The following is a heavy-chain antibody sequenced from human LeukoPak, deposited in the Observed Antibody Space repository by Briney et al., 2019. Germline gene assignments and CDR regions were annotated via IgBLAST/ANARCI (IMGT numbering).Heavy chain of an antibody. J-gene: IGHJ4*02. CDR3: ARDLLIAVATDDY. CDR2: IKQDGSEK. Sequence: PGGSLRLSCAASGFTFSSYWMSWVRQAPGKGLEWVANIKQDGSEKYYVDSVKGRFTISRDNAKNSLYLQMNSLRAEDPAVYYCARDLLIAVATDDYWGQGTLVTVSS. CDR1: GFTFSSYW. V-gene: IGHV3-7*01. D-gene: IGHD6-19*01.